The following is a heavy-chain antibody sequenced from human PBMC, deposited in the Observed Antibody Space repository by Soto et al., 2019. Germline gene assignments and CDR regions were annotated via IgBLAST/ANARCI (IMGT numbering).Heavy chain of an antibody. J-gene: IGHJ4*02. V-gene: IGHV3-11*01. D-gene: IGHD5-12*01. CDR2: ISSSSTSI. CDR1: GFTFSDYY. CDR3: AREATGYDFDY. Sequence: QVQLVESGGGLVKRGGSLRLSCAASGFTFSDYYMSWIRQAPGKGLEWVSYISSSSTSISYADSVKGRFTISRDNAKNSLYLQMNSLRAEDTAVYYCAREATGYDFDYWGQGTLVTVSP.